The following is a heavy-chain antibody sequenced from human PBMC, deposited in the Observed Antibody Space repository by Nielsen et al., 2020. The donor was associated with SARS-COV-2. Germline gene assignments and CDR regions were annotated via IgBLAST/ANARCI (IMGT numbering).Heavy chain of an antibody. J-gene: IGHJ3*02. CDR1: GGSISSGGYY. CDR3: ARWVSAFDI. V-gene: IGHV4-61*08. Sequence: SETLSLTCTVSGGSISSGGYYWSWIRQHPGKGLEWIGYIYYSGSTNYNPPLESRVTISVDTSKNQFSLKLSSVTAADTAVYYCARWVSAFDIWGQGTMVTVSS. CDR2: IYYSGST.